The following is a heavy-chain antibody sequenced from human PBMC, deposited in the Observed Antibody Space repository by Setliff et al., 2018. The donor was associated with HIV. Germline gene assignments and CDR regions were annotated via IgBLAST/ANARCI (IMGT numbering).Heavy chain of an antibody. Sequence: SETLSLTCTVSGDSISTDYWTWIRQPPGKGLEWIAYIYISGTTNYNPSLKSRVTISLDTSRNQFSLKLGSVTAADTAMYYCAREHCSGGSCNGFDIWGQGTMVTVSS. V-gene: IGHV4-4*09. CDR2: IYISGTT. CDR1: GDSISTDY. J-gene: IGHJ3*02. D-gene: IGHD2-15*01. CDR3: AREHCSGGSCNGFDI.